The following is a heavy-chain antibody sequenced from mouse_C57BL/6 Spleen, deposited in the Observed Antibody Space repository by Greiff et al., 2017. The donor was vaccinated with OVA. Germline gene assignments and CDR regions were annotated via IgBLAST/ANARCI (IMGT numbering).Heavy chain of an antibody. J-gene: IGHJ3*01. Sequence: EVQRVESGGGLVKPGGSLKLSCAASGFTFSDYGMHWVRQAPEKGLEWVAYISSGSSTIYYADTVKGRFTISRDNAKNTLFLQMTSLRSEDTARYYCARTSYDYDRFAYWGQGTLVTVSA. D-gene: IGHD2-4*01. CDR3: ARTSYDYDRFAY. CDR1: GFTFSDYG. V-gene: IGHV5-17*01. CDR2: ISSGSSTI.